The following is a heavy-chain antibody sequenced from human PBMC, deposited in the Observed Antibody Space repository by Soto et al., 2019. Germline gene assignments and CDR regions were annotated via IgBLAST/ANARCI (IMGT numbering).Heavy chain of an antibody. D-gene: IGHD3-22*01. CDR3: ARDQGEDYYYSSGPCGY. J-gene: IGHJ4*02. V-gene: IGHV3-74*01. CDR1: GFTFSSYW. CDR2: INSDGSST. Sequence: GGSLRLSCAASGFTFSSYWMHWVRQAPGKGLVWVSRINSDGSSTSYADSVKGRFTISRDNAKNTLYLQMNSLRAEDTAVYYCARDQGEDYYYSSGPCGYWGQGTLVTVSS.